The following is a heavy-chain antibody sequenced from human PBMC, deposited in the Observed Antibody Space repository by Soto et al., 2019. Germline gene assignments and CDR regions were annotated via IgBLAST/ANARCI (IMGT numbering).Heavy chain of an antibody. CDR3: AKGDSQRWTGTTFNY. CDR1: GFTFDDYA. Sequence: GGSLRLSCAASGFTFDDYAMHWVRQAPGKGLEWVSGISWNSGSIGYADSVKGRFTISRDNAKNSLYLQMNSLRAEDTALYYCAKGDSQRWTGTTFNYWGQGTLVTVSS. D-gene: IGHD1-7*01. V-gene: IGHV3-9*01. CDR2: ISWNSGSI. J-gene: IGHJ4*02.